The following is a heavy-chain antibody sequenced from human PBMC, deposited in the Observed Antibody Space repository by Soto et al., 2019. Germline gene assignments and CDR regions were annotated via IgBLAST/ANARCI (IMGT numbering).Heavy chain of an antibody. CDR1: GGTFSSYA. CDR2: IIPIFGTA. CDR3: ARAVSNWRYYDSSGYYPTNIYYYYYGMDV. V-gene: IGHV1-69*13. J-gene: IGHJ6*02. Sequence: SVKVSCKASGGTFSSYAISWVRQAPGQGLEWMGGIIPIFGTANYAQKFQGRVTITADESTSTAYMELSSLRSEDTAVYYCARAVSNWRYYDSSGYYPTNIYYYYYGMDVWG. D-gene: IGHD3-22*01.